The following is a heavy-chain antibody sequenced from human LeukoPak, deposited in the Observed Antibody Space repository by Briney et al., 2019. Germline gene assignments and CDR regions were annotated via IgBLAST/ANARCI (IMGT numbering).Heavy chain of an antibody. D-gene: IGHD3-10*01. V-gene: IGHV3-30*02. CDR1: GFTFSSYG. J-gene: IGHJ4*02. CDR2: IRYDGSKE. CDR3: AKAGHGSGSFVPYYFDY. Sequence: GGSLRLSCAASGFTFSSYGMHWVRQAPGKGLEWVTFIRYDGSKESYTDSVKGRFTISRDNSKNTLYLQMDSLRIEDTAVYYCAKAGHGSGSFVPYYFDYWGQGTLVTVSS.